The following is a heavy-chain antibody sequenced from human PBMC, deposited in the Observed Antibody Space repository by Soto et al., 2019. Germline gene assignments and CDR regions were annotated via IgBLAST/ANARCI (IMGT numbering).Heavy chain of an antibody. CDR3: VRDRYSSSGWFDP. CDR2: INPNSGGT. D-gene: IGHD3-10*01. V-gene: IGHV1-2*04. J-gene: IGHJ5*02. CDR1: GYTFTGYY. Sequence: ASVKVSCKASGYTFTGYYMHWVRQAPGQGLEWMGWINPNSGGTNYAQKFQGWVTMTRDTSISTAYMELSRLRSDDTAVYYCVRDRYSSSGWFDPWGQGTPVTVSS.